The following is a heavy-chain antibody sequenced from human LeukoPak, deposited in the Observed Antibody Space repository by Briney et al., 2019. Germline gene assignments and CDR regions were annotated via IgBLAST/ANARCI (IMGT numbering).Heavy chain of an antibody. J-gene: IGHJ5*02. V-gene: IGHV4-59*01. CDR1: GGSMSSYY. D-gene: IGHD2-8*01. Sequence: PSETLSLTCIVSGGSMSSYYWSWIRQPPGKGLEWIGYLYYSGSTNYDPSLKSRVTISLDASKNQFSLRLSSVTAADTAVYYCARVLYDSFDPWGQGTLVTVSS. CDR3: ARVLYDSFDP. CDR2: LYYSGST.